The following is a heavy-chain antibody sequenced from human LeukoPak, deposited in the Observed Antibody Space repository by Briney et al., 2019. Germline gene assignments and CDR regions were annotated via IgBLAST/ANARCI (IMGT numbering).Heavy chain of an antibody. CDR2: IYTSGST. CDR1: GGSISSYY. V-gene: IGHV4-4*07. J-gene: IGHJ4*02. Sequence: SETLSLTCTVSGGSISSYYWSWIRQPAGKGLEWIGRIYTSGSTNYNPSLKSRVTISVDTSKNQFSLKLSSVTAADTAVYYCARVAAGFLEWLVFDYWGQGTLVTVSS. CDR3: ARVAAGFLEWLVFDY. D-gene: IGHD3-3*01.